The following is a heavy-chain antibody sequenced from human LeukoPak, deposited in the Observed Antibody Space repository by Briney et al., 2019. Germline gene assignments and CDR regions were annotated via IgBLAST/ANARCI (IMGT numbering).Heavy chain of an antibody. CDR2: INPNSGAT. CDR1: GYSFIDYF. Sequence: ASVTVSCTASGYSFIDYFIHWVRQAPGQGLEWIGWINPNSGATTYAQKFQGRVTVTRDTSFSTAYMELSSLTSDDTAVYYCAREVPYDSSRYYQPFDYWGQGTLVTVSS. J-gene: IGHJ4*02. D-gene: IGHD3-22*01. V-gene: IGHV1-2*02. CDR3: AREVPYDSSRYYQPFDY.